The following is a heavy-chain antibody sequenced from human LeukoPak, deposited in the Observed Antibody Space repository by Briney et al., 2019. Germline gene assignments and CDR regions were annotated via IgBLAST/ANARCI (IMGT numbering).Heavy chain of an antibody. J-gene: IGHJ4*02. CDR2: VFHNGRT. Sequence: PSGTLSLTCAVSGGSISSDHWWTWARQPPGKGLQWIGEVFHNGRTKYNPSFQSRLTMSVDNSKNLFSLKLTSVTAADTAVYYCKSRAHEVVTASDYWGQGTQVTVST. D-gene: IGHD2-21*02. V-gene: IGHV4-4*02. CDR3: KSRAHEVVTASDY. CDR1: GGSISSDHW.